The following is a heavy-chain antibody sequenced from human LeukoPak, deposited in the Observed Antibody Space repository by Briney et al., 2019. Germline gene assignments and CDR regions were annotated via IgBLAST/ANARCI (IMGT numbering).Heavy chain of an antibody. J-gene: IGHJ4*02. CDR1: GYTFTSYG. D-gene: IGHD1/OR15-1a*01. CDR2: ISAYNGNT. V-gene: IGHV1-18*01. Sequence: ASVKVSCKASGYTFTSYGISWVRQAPGQGLEWMGWISAYNGNTNYAQKLQGRVTMTTDTSTSTAYMELRSLRSDDTAVYYCARGLARKAARNRYFDYWGQGNLVTVSS. CDR3: ARGLARKAARNRYFDY.